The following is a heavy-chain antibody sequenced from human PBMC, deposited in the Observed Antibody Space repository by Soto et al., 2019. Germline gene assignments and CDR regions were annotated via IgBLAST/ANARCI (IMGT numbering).Heavy chain of an antibody. J-gene: IGHJ4*02. D-gene: IGHD5-12*01. CDR3: AKERVLRLEYLDY. CDR2: ISCSGGST. V-gene: IGHV3-23*01. CDR1: GFTFSSYA. Sequence: EVQLLESGGGLVQPGGSLRLSCAASGFTFSSYAMSWVRQAPGKGLEWVSAISCSGGSTYYADSVKGRFTSSRDYAKNTLYLRTNYLRAEDTAVYDCAKERVLRLEYLDYGGRVTLVTVSS.